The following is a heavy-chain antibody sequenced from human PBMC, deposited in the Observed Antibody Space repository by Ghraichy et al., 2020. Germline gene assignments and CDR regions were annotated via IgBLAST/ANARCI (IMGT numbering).Heavy chain of an antibody. Sequence: ETLSLTCTVSSGSISTYYWSWIRQPPGKGLEWIGYIYNSGSTDYNPSLKSRVTISVDTSKNHFSLNLSSVTAADTAVYYCARAVAGTRDAFDIWGQGTMVTVSS. CDR3: ARAVAGTRDAFDI. CDR1: SGSISTYY. V-gene: IGHV4-59*08. J-gene: IGHJ3*02. D-gene: IGHD6-19*01. CDR2: IYNSGST.